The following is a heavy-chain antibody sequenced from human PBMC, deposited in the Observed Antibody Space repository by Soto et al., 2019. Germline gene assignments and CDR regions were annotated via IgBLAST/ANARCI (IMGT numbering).Heavy chain of an antibody. V-gene: IGHV1-2*02. D-gene: IGHD2-8*02. CDR2: INPDSGAT. J-gene: IGHJ4*02. CDR1: GYSFTGYY. Sequence: HEHLVQSGAEVKRPGASLKVSCKASGYSFTGYYIHWVRQAPGLGLEWMGWINPDSGATNYAQNFQGRVTRTSDTSISTASMDLTSLTSDATAVYYCARGDYGTGGYPFPYFDYWGQGTLVIVSS. CDR3: ARGDYGTGGYPFPYFDY.